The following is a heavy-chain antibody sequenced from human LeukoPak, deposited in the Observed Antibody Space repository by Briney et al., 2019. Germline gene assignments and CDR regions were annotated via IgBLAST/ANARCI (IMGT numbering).Heavy chain of an antibody. CDR2: IYTSGST. CDR3: ASDTSDWSPTGY. CDR1: GGSISSYY. Sequence: SETLSLTCTVSGGSISSYYWSWIRQPAGKGLEWIGRIYTSGSTNYHPSLKSRVTMSVDTSKNQFSLKLRSVTAADTAVYYCASDTSDWSPTGYWGQGTLVTVSS. V-gene: IGHV4-4*07. D-gene: IGHD2-2*01. J-gene: IGHJ4*02.